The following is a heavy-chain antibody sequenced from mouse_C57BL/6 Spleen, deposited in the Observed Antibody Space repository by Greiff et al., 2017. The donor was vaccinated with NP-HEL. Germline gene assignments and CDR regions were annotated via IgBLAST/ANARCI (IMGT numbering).Heavy chain of an antibody. CDR2: INPSSGYT. V-gene: IGHV1-4*01. CDR1: VYSFHCST. Sequence: QVQLQQSVAELSRPGASVKMSCKASVYSFHCSTMHSVLLRPGQGLEWIGYINPSSGYTKYNQKFKDKATLPADKSSSTAYMQLSRLTSEDSSVYYGARFNGSSLYAMHYWVPGTSVTVTS. D-gene: IGHD1-1*01. J-gene: IGHJ4*01. CDR3: ARFNGSSLYAMHY.